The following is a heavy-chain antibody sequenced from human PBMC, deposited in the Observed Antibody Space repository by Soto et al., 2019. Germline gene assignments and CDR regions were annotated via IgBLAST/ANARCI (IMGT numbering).Heavy chain of an antibody. Sequence: ASVKVSCKVSGYTLTELSMHWVRQAPGKGLEWMGGFDPEDGETVYAQKFQGRVTMTEDTSTDTAYMELSSLRSEDTAVYYCATHLPVITFGGVIVSFDYWGQGTLVTVSS. D-gene: IGHD3-16*02. CDR3: ATHLPVITFGGVIVSFDY. CDR2: FDPEDGET. CDR1: GYTLTELS. V-gene: IGHV1-24*01. J-gene: IGHJ4*02.